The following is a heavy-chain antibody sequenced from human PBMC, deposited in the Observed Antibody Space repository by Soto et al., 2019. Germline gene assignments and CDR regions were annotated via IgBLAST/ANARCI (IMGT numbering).Heavy chain of an antibody. Sequence: EVQLVESGGVLVQPGRSLRLSCEASGFTFNTFGMNWVRQAPGKGLEWISYISITSTTIHYADSVKGRFAISRDNAKNSLYLQMDSLRVEDTAVYYCARDGAMTGVFDYWGPGTPVTVSS. CDR3: ARDGAMTGVFDY. V-gene: IGHV3-48*01. CDR2: ISITSTTI. J-gene: IGHJ4*02. D-gene: IGHD3-9*01. CDR1: GFTFNTFG.